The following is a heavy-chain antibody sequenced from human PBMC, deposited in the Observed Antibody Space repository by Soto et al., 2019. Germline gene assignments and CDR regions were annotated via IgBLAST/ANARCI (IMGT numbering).Heavy chain of an antibody. J-gene: IGHJ4*02. CDR3: AKDMDLFIEVVPAATGSFDF. V-gene: IGHV3-23*01. Sequence: EVQLLESGGGVGQPGGSLRLSCAASGFTFRNYGMSWVRLAPGKGLEWVAGISGSGTNTYYADSVKGRFTITRDNSKETVFLQMTSLRAEDTAIYYCAKDMDLFIEVVPAATGSFDFWGQGTLVTVSS. CDR2: ISGSGTNT. CDR1: GFTFRNYG. D-gene: IGHD2-2*01.